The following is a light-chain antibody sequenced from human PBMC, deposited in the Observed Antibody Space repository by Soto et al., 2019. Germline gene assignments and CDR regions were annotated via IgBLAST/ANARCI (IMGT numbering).Light chain of an antibody. V-gene: IGLV1-40*01. Sequence: QSVLTQPPSVSEAPGQRVTISCTGSSSNIGAGYEAHWYQQVPGTAPKLLIYENNNRPSGVPDRFSGSKSGTSASLAITGLQAEDEAEHSCPSYDSSLSGYVFGTGTKLTVL. CDR1: SSNIGAGYE. CDR3: PSYDSSLSGYV. J-gene: IGLJ1*01. CDR2: ENN.